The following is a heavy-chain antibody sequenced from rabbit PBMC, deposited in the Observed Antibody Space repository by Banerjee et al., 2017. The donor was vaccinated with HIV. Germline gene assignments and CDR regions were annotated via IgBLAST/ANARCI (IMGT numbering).Heavy chain of an antibody. Sequence: QEQLVESGGGLVQPGGSLKLSCKASGFDFSSYGVSWVRQAPGKGLEWIACIYNGDGISTYYASWAKGRFTISKTSSTTVTLQMTSLTAADTATYFCARDYDSNNLWGQGTLVTVS. D-gene: IGHD5-1*01. CDR1: GFDFSSYG. CDR2: IYNGDGIST. V-gene: IGHV1S45*01. CDR3: ARDYDSNNL. J-gene: IGHJ4*01.